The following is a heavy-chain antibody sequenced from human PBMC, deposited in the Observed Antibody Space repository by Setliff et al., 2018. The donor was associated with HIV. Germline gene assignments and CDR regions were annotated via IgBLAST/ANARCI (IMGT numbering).Heavy chain of an antibody. Sequence: ASVKVSCKPSGYTFTAYGLSWVRQAPGQGLEWMGWINTYSDETSYAQRLQGRVTMTTDTSTSTAYMELRRLTFDDTAVYYCARDVEHMMDVWGQGTTVTVSS. CDR3: ARDVEHMMDV. J-gene: IGHJ6*02. CDR1: GYTFTAYG. CDR2: INTYSDET. V-gene: IGHV1-18*01.